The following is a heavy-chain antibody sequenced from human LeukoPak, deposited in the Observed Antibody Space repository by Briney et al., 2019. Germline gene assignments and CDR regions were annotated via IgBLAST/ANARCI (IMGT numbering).Heavy chain of an antibody. CDR1: GFTFSSYS. J-gene: IGHJ4*02. V-gene: IGHV3-21*04. D-gene: IGHD2-2*01. Sequence: GGSLRLSCAASGFTFSSYSMNWVRQAPGKGLEWVSSISSSSTYIYYADSVKGRFTISRDNSKNTLYLQMNSLRAEDTAVYYCAKGSVAPAADFDYWGQGTLVTVSS. CDR2: ISSSSTYI. CDR3: AKGSVAPAADFDY.